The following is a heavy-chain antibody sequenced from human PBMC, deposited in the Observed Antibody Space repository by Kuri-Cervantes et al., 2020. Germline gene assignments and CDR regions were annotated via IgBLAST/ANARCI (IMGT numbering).Heavy chain of an antibody. D-gene: IGHD5-18*01. CDR1: GGTFSSYA. V-gene: IGHV1-69*13. CDR2: TIPIFGTA. J-gene: IGHJ4*02. Sequence: SVKVSCKASGGTFSSYAISWVRQAPGQGLEWMGGTIPIFGTANYAQKFQGRVTITADESTSTAYMELGSLRSEDTAVYYCASFAGYSYVRFDYWGQGTLVTVSS. CDR3: ASFAGYSYVRFDY.